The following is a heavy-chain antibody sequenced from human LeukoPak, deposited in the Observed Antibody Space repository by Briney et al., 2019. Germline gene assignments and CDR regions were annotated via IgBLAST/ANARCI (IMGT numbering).Heavy chain of an antibody. CDR1: GFTFSSYG. V-gene: IGHV3-30*02. D-gene: IGHD3-22*01. Sequence: GGSLRLSCAASGFTFSSYGMHWVRQAPGKGLEWVAFIRYDGSNKYYADPVKGRFTISRDNSKNTLYLQMNSLRAEDTAVYYCAKRSITMIVVVDWDWYFDLWGRGTLVTVSS. CDR2: IRYDGSNK. J-gene: IGHJ2*01. CDR3: AKRSITMIVVVDWDWYFDL.